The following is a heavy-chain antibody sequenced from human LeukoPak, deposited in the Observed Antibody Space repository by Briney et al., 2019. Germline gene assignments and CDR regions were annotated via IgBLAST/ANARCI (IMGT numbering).Heavy chain of an antibody. Sequence: PGGSLRLSCAASGFTFSSYSMNWVRQAPGKGLEWVSYISSSSTIYYADSVKGRFTISRDNAKNSLYLQMTSLRAEDTAVYYCARGTVTTVSYYYYYMDVWGKGTTVTVSS. CDR2: ISSSSTI. CDR1: GFTFSSYS. J-gene: IGHJ6*03. CDR3: ARGTVTTVSYYYYYMDV. V-gene: IGHV3-48*01. D-gene: IGHD4-17*01.